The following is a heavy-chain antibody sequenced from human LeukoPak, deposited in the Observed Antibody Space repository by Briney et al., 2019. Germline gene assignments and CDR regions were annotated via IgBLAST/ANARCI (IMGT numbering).Heavy chain of an antibody. V-gene: IGHV3-23*01. CDR3: AKKGDSGWVFDY. CDR2: ISGSGGST. D-gene: IGHD6-19*01. CDR1: GFTFSSYA. Sequence: GGSLRLPCAASGFTFSSYAMSWVRQAPGKGLEWVSGISGSGGSTHYADSVKGQFTISRDNSKNTLWLQMNSLRAEDTALYYCAKKGDSGWVFDYWGQGTLVTVSS. J-gene: IGHJ4*02.